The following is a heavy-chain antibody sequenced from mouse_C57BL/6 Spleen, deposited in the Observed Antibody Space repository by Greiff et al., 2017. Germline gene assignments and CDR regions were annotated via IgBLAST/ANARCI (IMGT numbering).Heavy chain of an antibody. CDR1: GYTFTDHT. V-gene: IGHV1-78*01. Sequence: VQLQQSDAELVKPGASVKISCKVSGYTFTDHTIHWMKQRPEQGLAWIGYIYPRDGSTKYNEKFKGKATLTADKSSSTAYMQLNSLTSEDSAVYFCARGGYFTTVPFAYWGQGTLVTVSA. J-gene: IGHJ3*01. CDR3: ARGGYFTTVPFAY. CDR2: IYPRDGST. D-gene: IGHD1-1*01.